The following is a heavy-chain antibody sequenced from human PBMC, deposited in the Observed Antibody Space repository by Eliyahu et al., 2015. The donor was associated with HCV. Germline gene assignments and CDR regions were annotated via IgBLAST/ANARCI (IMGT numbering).Heavy chain of an antibody. D-gene: IGHD1-26*01. Sequence: QVQLQESGPGLVKPSQTLSLTCTVSGGSISSGSYYWSWIRQPAGKGLEWIGRIYTSGSTNYNPSLKSRVTISVDTSKNQFSLKLSSVTAADTAVYYCARSRSLVVYFDYWGQGTLVTVSS. V-gene: IGHV4-61*02. J-gene: IGHJ4*02. CDR3: ARSRSLVVYFDY. CDR1: GGSISSGSYY. CDR2: IYTSGST.